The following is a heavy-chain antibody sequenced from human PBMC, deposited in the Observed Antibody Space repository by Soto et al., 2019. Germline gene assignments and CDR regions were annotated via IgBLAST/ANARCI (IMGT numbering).Heavy chain of an antibody. Sequence: EVQLLESGGGLIQPGEFLRLSCAASGFAFSSNAMSWVRQAPGKGLEWVSTIRRSGDITYHADSVKGRFTISRDTSKNTLYLQMNSLRVEDTAVYYCAKDRDGSGWPLFDYWGQGTLVTVSS. CDR1: GFAFSSNA. J-gene: IGHJ4*02. CDR3: AKDRDGSGWPLFDY. CDR2: IRRSGDIT. V-gene: IGHV3-23*01. D-gene: IGHD6-19*01.